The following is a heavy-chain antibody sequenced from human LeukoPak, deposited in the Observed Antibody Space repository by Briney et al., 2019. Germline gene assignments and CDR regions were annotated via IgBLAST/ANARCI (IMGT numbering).Heavy chain of an antibody. V-gene: IGHV4-34*01. Sequence: SETLSPTCTVSGVSISNYYWSWIRQPPGKGLEWIGEITDSGSTKYNSSLKSRVTISVDTSKNQFSLNLRPLTAADTAVYYCARGLASGYPPIPFDYWGQGTLVTVSS. CDR1: GVSISNYY. J-gene: IGHJ4*02. CDR3: ARGLASGYPPIPFDY. CDR2: ITDSGST. D-gene: IGHD3-3*01.